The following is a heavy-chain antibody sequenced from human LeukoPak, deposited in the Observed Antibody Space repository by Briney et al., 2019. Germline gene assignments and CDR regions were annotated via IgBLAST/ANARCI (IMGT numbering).Heavy chain of an antibody. Sequence: SETLSLTCTVSGGSTSSYYWSWIRQPPGKGLDWIGYMYYSGTTNYNPSLKSRVTISVDTSKNQFSLKLSSVTAADTAVYYCARVIPRFGAFDYWGQGTLVTVSS. CDR2: MYYSGTT. V-gene: IGHV4-59*01. J-gene: IGHJ4*02. D-gene: IGHD3-10*01. CDR1: GGSTSSYY. CDR3: ARVIPRFGAFDY.